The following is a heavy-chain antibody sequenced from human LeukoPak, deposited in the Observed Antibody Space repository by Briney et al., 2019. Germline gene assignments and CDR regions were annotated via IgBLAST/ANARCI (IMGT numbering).Heavy chain of an antibody. Sequence: AAVKVSCKASGYTFTGYYMHWVRQAPGQGLEWMGWINPNSGGTNYAQKFQGRVTMTRDMSTSTVYMELSSLRSEDTAVYYCARGSMEGLLEFWGQGTLVTVSS. V-gene: IGHV1-2*02. CDR3: ARGSMEGLLEF. CDR1: GYTFTGYY. D-gene: IGHD3-3*01. J-gene: IGHJ4*02. CDR2: INPNSGGT.